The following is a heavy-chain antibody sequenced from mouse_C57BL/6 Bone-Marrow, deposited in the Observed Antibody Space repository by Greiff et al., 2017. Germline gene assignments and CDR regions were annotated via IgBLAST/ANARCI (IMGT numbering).Heavy chain of an antibody. CDR3: ARGQYGSSYGYYAMDY. Sequence: EVQRVESGGGLVKPGGSLKLSCAASGFTFSDYGMHWVRQAPEKGLEWVAYISSGSSTIYYADTVKGRFTISRDNAKNTRFLQMTSLRSEDTAMYYCARGQYGSSYGYYAMDYWGQGTSVTVSS. CDR1: GFTFSDYG. CDR2: ISSGSSTI. D-gene: IGHD1-1*01. J-gene: IGHJ4*01. V-gene: IGHV5-17*01.